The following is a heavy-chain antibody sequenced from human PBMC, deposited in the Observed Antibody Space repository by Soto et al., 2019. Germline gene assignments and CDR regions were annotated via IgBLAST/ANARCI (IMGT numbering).Heavy chain of an antibody. CDR3: GRDSGSYHTLSSSHMPV. CDR1: GGSISSNY. D-gene: IGHD3-10*01. CDR2: IYYSGST. V-gene: IGHV4-59*01. J-gene: IGHJ6*02. Sequence: SETRCLTCTVSGGSISSNYCSWIRQPPGKGLEWIGYIYYSGSTNYNPSLKSRVTISVDTSKNQFSLKLSSVTAADTAVYYCGRDSGSYHTLSSSHMPVWAHGPTVSGTS.